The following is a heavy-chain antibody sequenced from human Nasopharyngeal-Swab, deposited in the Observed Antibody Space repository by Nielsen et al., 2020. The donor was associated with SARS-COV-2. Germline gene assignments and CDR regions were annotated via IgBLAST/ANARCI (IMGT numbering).Heavy chain of an antibody. D-gene: IGHD5-12*01. Sequence: VRQAPGKGLEWVSAISGSASATYYADSVKGRFTISRANSKNTVYLQMNSLRAEDAAVYYCAKVRPIVTTPRDFDYWGQGILVTVSS. CDR3: AKVRPIVTTPRDFDY. CDR2: ISGSASAT. J-gene: IGHJ4*02. V-gene: IGHV3-23*01.